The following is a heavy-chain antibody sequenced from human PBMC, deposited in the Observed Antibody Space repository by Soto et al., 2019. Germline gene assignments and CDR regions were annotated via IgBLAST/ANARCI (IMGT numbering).Heavy chain of an antibody. CDR3: ARQYYYDSSGYGYFDY. Sequence: SETLSLTCAVSGGSISNNNWWSWVRQPPGKGLEWIGEIHHSGSTYYNPSLKSRVTISVDTSKNQFSLKLSSVTAADTAVYYCARQYYYDSSGYGYFDYWGQGTLVTVSS. V-gene: IGHV4-4*02. J-gene: IGHJ4*02. CDR1: GGSISNNNW. D-gene: IGHD3-22*01. CDR2: IHHSGST.